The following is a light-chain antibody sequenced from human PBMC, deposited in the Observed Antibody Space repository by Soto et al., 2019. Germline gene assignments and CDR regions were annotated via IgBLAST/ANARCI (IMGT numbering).Light chain of an antibody. CDR1: SSDVGGYDY. V-gene: IGLV2-8*01. J-gene: IGLJ2*01. CDR2: EVS. Sequence: QSVLTQPPSASGSPGQSVTISCTGTSSDVGGYDYASWYQQHPGKAPKLMIYEVSKRPSGVPDRFSGSKSGNTASLTVSGLQAGDEADYYCSSYAGSNILVFGGGTQLTVL. CDR3: SSYAGSNILV.